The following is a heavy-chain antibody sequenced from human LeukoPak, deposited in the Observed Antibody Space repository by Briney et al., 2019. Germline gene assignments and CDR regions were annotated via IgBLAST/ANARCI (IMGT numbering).Heavy chain of an antibody. CDR2: IYYSGST. D-gene: IGHD1-26*01. CDR1: GDSISSGDYY. J-gene: IGHJ4*02. Sequence: SQTLSLTCTVSGDSISSGDYYWSWIRQPPGKGLEWIGTIYYSGSTYYNPSLKSRLTTSLDTSNNQFSLKLSSVTAADTAVYYCARDRYSGSGVFDYWGQGTLVTVSS. V-gene: IGHV4-39*07. CDR3: ARDRYSGSGVFDY.